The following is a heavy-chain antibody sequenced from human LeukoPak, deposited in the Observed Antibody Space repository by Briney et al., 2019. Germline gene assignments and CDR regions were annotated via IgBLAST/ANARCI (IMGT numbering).Heavy chain of an antibody. CDR3: ARSYYYDSSNSKYFYYAMDV. CDR1: GFDVNDNY. V-gene: IGHV3-53*01. Sequence: PGGSLRLSCAASGFDVNDNYMSWVRQAPGKGLEWVSVIYIAGSTYSADSVRGRFTISRDNSKNTLYLQMNNLRAEDTAVYYCARSYYYDSSNSKYFYYAMDVWGHGTTVTVSS. J-gene: IGHJ6*02. D-gene: IGHD3-22*01. CDR2: IYIAGST.